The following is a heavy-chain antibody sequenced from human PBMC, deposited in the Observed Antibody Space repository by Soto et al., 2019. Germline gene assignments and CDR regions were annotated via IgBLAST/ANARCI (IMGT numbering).Heavy chain of an antibody. CDR3: ARYNAASGTYYFDY. V-gene: IGHV4-34*01. CDR1: GGSFSGYY. J-gene: IGHJ4*02. CDR2: INHSGST. Sequence: PSETLSLTCAVYGGSFSGYYWSWIRQPPGKGLEWIGEINHSGSTNYNPSLKSRVTISVDTSKNQFSLKLSSVTAADTAVYFCARYNAASGTYYFDYWGRGALVTVS. D-gene: IGHD6-13*01.